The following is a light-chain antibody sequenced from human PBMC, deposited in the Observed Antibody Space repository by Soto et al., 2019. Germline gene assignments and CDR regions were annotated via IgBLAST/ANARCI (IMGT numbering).Light chain of an antibody. Sequence: QSALTQPASVSGSPGQSITISCTGTSSDVGSYNLVSWYQQHPGKAPKLMIYEGSKRPSGVSNRFSGSKSGNTASLTISGLQAEDEADYYCCSYAGRSTYGFGTGTKV. J-gene: IGLJ1*01. V-gene: IGLV2-23*01. CDR2: EGS. CDR3: CSYAGRSTYG. CDR1: SSDVGSYNL.